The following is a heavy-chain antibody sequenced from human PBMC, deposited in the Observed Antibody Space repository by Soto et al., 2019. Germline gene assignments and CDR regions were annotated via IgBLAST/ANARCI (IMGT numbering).Heavy chain of an antibody. J-gene: IGHJ3*02. CDR3: ARPVAPAAVVVDPFEI. Sequence: EEQLVESGGGLVRPGGSLRLSCTVSGFTFSDHYMDWVRQAPGTGLEWVGRSRNKAKSYSTDYAASVKGRFTLSRDDSKNSLYLQTDGMKTEDTAVYYCARPVAPAAVVVDPFEIWGQWTMVTVSS. V-gene: IGHV3-72*01. CDR1: GFTFSDHY. D-gene: IGHD2-2*01. CDR2: SRNKAKSYST.